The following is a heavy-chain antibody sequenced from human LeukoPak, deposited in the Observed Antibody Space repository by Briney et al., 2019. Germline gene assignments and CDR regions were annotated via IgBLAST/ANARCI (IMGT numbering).Heavy chain of an antibody. J-gene: IGHJ6*03. CDR3: AMWVVVATWRYSYDYYMEV. CDR2: INGSGGTT. Sequence: HSAETLRLSCAASGVTFSGYDMSWIRQPPGKGLEWVADINGSGGTTYNADSVKRRFTVSRDNTKNTLYQQKNIPRADDTYVYSCAMWVVVATWRYSYDYYMEVGGKETRDSISS. D-gene: IGHD2-15*01. V-gene: IGHV3-23*01. CDR1: GVTFSGYD.